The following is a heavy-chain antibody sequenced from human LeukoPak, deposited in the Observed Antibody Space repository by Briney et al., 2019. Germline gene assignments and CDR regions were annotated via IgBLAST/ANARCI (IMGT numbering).Heavy chain of an antibody. CDR3: ARGGSYQLVFDP. CDR1: GGSISSGGYS. J-gene: IGHJ5*02. Sequence: PSQTLSLTCAVSGGSISSGGYSWSWIRQPPGKGLEWIGYIYYSGSTYYNPSLKSRVTISVDTSKNQFSLKLSSVTAADTAVYYCARGGSYQLVFDPWGQGTLVTVSS. CDR2: IYYSGST. D-gene: IGHD1-26*01. V-gene: IGHV4-30-4*07.